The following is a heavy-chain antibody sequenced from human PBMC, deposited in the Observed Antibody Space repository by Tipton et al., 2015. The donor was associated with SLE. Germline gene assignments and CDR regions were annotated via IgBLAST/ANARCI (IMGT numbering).Heavy chain of an antibody. D-gene: IGHD3-22*01. V-gene: IGHV3-20*04. CDR1: GFTFDDYG. CDR3: ARLYYDSSGPEY. CDR2: INWNGGST. J-gene: IGHJ4*02. Sequence: SLRLSCAASGFTFDDYGMSWVRQAPGKGLEWVSGINWNGGSTGYADSVKGRFTISRDNAKNSLYLQMNSLRAEDTALYYCARLYYDSSGPEYWGQGTLVTVSS.